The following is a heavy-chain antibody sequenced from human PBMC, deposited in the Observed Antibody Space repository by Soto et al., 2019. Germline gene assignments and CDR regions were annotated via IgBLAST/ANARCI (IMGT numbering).Heavy chain of an antibody. CDR1: GYIFTSYG. CDR2: ISGHNGNT. D-gene: IGHD3-10*01. CDR3: ARDVRYYGSGTQGFDY. J-gene: IGHJ4*02. Sequence: QVQLVQSGAEVKRPGASVKVSCKASGYIFTSYGISWVRQAPGQGPKWMGWISGHNGNTNYAQKLQGGVTMTTDTSTSTAYMELRSLRFDDTAVYFCARDVRYYGSGTQGFDYWGQGTLVTVSS. V-gene: IGHV1-18*01.